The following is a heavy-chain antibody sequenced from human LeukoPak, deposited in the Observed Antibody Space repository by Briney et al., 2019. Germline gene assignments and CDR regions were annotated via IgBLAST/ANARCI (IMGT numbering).Heavy chain of an antibody. CDR2: ISTYNGNT. CDR1: GYTFTSYG. D-gene: IGHD7-27*01. CDR3: ARDYRTGFDY. J-gene: IGHJ4*02. V-gene: IGHV1-18*01. Sequence: ASVKVSCKASGYTFTSYGISWVRQAPRQGLEWLGWISTYNGNTHYAQKLQGRVTMTTDTSTTTACMELRSLRSDDTAVYYCARDYRTGFDYWGQGTLVTASS.